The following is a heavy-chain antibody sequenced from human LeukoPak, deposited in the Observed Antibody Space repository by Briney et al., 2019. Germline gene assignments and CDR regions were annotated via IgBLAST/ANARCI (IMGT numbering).Heavy chain of an antibody. CDR2: FDPEDGET. D-gene: IGHD5-12*01. V-gene: IGHV1-24*01. Sequence: ASVKVSCKVSGYTLTELPMHWVRQAPGKGLEWMGGFDPEDGETIYAQKFQGRVTMTRDTSINTAYMELSRLISDDTAVYYCARDTGGYDLAYWGQGTLVTVSS. CDR1: GYTLTELP. CDR3: ARDTGGYDLAY. J-gene: IGHJ4*01.